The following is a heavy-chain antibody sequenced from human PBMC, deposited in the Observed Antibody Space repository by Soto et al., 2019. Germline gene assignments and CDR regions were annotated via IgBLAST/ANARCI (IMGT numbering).Heavy chain of an antibody. CDR3: ARDPSGYYHFDY. CDR1: GGSISSGGYY. J-gene: IGHJ4*02. V-gene: IGHV4-31*03. CDR2: IYYSGST. Sequence: PSETLSLTCTVSGGSISSGGYYWSWIRQHPGKGLEWIGYIYYSGSTYYNPSLKSRVTISVDTSKNQFSLKLSSVTAADTAVYYCARDPSGYYHFDYWGQGTLVTVSS. D-gene: IGHD3-22*01.